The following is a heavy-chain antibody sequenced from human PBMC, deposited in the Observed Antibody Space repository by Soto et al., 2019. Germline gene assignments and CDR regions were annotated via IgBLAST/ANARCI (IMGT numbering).Heavy chain of an antibody. D-gene: IGHD3-22*01. Sequence: SETLSLTCVVSGGSISSHYWSWIRQPPGSGLEWLGFVHYSGSTCYSPSLKGRVTMSLDTSKNQFSLNLPSVTAADTAVYYCARDLSSGYNSYYFDYWGQGTLVTVSS. CDR3: ARDLSSGYNSYYFDY. CDR1: GGSISSHY. V-gene: IGHV4-59*11. CDR2: VHYSGST. J-gene: IGHJ4*02.